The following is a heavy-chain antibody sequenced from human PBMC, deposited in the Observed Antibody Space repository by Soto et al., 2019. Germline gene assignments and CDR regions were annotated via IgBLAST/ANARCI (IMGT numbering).Heavy chain of an antibody. Sequence: SETLSLTCTVSGGSISNSYWSWIRQPPGKGLEWIGFIFRTGSTNYNPSVKSRVTMSVDTSKNQFSLNLRSVTAADTAVYYCARPSKEWLANDAFDIWGQGTMVTVSS. V-gene: IGHV4-59*08. D-gene: IGHD6-19*01. J-gene: IGHJ3*02. CDR3: ARPSKEWLANDAFDI. CDR1: GGSISNSY. CDR2: IFRTGST.